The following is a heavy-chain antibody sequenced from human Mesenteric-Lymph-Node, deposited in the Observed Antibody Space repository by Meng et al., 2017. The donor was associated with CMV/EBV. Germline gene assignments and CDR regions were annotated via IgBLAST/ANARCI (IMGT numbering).Heavy chain of an antibody. CDR3: AMDMEDIVVVPAAYGDAFDI. Sequence: GGSLRLSCGASGFTFSTYGMHWVRQAPGKGLEWVAFIRYDGSNKYYADSVKGRFTISRDNSKNTLYLQMNSLRAEDTAVYYCAMDMEDIVVVPAAYGDAFDIWGQGTMVTVSS. V-gene: IGHV3-30*02. D-gene: IGHD2-2*01. J-gene: IGHJ3*02. CDR2: IRYDGSNK. CDR1: GFTFSTYG.